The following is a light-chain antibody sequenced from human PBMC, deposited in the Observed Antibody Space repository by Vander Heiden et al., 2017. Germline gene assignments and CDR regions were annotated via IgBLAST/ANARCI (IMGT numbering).Light chain of an antibody. V-gene: IGKV3-11*01. Sequence: IVLTQSPATLSLSPGERANLSCRASQSVSSYLAWYQQKPGQAPRLLIYDASNRATGIPARFSGSGSGSDFTLTISILDPEDFAVYYCQRRSNWPITFGGGTKVEMK. CDR1: QSVSSY. CDR3: QRRSNWPIT. J-gene: IGKJ4*01. CDR2: DAS.